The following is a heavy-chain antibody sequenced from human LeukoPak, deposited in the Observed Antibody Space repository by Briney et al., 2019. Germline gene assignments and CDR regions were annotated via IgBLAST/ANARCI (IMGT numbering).Heavy chain of an antibody. CDR3: ARGRVAYPGSSLPRDYFDY. V-gene: IGHV4-34*01. J-gene: IGHJ4*02. D-gene: IGHD1-14*01. Sequence: KASETLSLTCAVYGGSFSGYYWSWIRQPPGKGLEWIGEINHSGSTNYNPSLKSRVTISVDTSKNQFSLKLSSVTAADTAVYYCARGRVAYPGSSLPRDYFDYWGQGTLVTVSS. CDR2: INHSGST. CDR1: GGSFSGYY.